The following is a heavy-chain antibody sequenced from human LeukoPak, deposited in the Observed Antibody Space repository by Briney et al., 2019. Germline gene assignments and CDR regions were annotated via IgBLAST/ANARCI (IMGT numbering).Heavy chain of an antibody. D-gene: IGHD6-13*01. CDR3: ARVHIPSTAAGPLGY. Sequence: SETLSLTCTVSGGSISSSSYYWGWIRQPPGKGLEWIGSIYYSGSTYYNPSLKSRVTISVDTSKNQFSLKLSSVTAADTAVYYCARVHIPSTAAGPLGYWGQGTLVTVSS. V-gene: IGHV4-39*07. CDR2: IYYSGST. J-gene: IGHJ4*02. CDR1: GGSISSSSYY.